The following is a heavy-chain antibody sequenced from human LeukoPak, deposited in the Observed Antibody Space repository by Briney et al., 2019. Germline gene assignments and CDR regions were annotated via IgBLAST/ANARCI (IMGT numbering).Heavy chain of an antibody. CDR1: GYTFTVYN. V-gene: IGHV1-2*02. J-gene: IGHJ5*02. CDR2: IKCESGGT. Sequence: ASVKVSCTSAGYTFTVYNMYALRQAPGQGLEWMGWIKCESGGTEYSRNYRGRVTMTRDTSISTAYMELTRLTSDDTAVYYCLSTNLAAGAAFAPWAQGPQVTVSS. CDR3: LSTNLAAGAAFAP. D-gene: IGHD2-8*01.